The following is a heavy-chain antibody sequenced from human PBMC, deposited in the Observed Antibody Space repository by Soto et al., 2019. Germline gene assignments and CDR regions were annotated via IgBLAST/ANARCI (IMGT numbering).Heavy chain of an antibody. Sequence: QVQLVQSEVEVKKPGASVKVSCKASGYTFTNYGISWVRQAPGQGLEWMGWITAYNGNTDYAQRLQGRVTMTTDTSSSTADMELRSLGSDDTAVYYCARESRGDSGGYYRYWGQGTLVTVAA. CDR2: ITAYNGNT. J-gene: IGHJ4*02. CDR3: ARESRGDSGGYYRY. V-gene: IGHV1-18*01. D-gene: IGHD3-22*01. CDR1: GYTFTNYG.